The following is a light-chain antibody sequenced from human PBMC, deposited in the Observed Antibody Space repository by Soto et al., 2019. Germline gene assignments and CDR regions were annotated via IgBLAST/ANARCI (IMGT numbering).Light chain of an antibody. CDR3: SSYTSSSTSVV. CDR2: DVI. CDR1: SSDVGAYNY. Sequence: QSALTQPASVSGSPGQSITISCTGTSSDVGAYNYVSWYQQHPGKAPKLIIYDVINRPSGVSNRFSGSKSGNTASLTISGLQAEDEADYYCSSYTSSSTSVVFGGGTKVTVL. V-gene: IGLV2-14*01. J-gene: IGLJ2*01.